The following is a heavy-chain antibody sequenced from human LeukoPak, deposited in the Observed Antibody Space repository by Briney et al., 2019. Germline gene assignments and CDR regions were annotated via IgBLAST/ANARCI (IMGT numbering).Heavy chain of an antibody. J-gene: IGHJ3*02. CDR2: IYTSGST. V-gene: IGHV4-61*02. D-gene: IGHD4-11*01. CDR1: GGSISSGSYY. CDR3: ARDSNLDAFDI. Sequence: SQTLSLTCTVSGGSISSGSYYWSWIRQPAGKGLEWIGRIYTSGSTNYNPSLKSRVTISVDTSKNQFSLKLSSVTAADTAVYYCARDSNLDAFDIWGQGTMVTVSS.